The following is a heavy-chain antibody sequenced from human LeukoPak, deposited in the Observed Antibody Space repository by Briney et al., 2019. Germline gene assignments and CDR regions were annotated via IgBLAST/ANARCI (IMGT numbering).Heavy chain of an antibody. V-gene: IGHV4-34*01. CDR2: INHSGST. CDR3: AREGDGYNSFFDY. Sequence: SETLSLTCAVYGGXFSGYYCSWIRQPPGKGLEWIGEINHSGSTNYNPSLKSRVTISVDTSKNQFSLKLSSVTAADTAVYYCAREGDGYNSFFDYWGQGTLVTVSS. D-gene: IGHD5-24*01. CDR1: GGXFSGYY. J-gene: IGHJ4*02.